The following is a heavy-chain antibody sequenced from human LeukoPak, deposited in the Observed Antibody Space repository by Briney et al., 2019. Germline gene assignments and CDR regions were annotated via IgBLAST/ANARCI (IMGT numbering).Heavy chain of an antibody. J-gene: IGHJ4*02. V-gene: IGHV3-23*01. CDR3: AKDGWLPPFDY. D-gene: IGHD6-19*01. CDR2: ISGSGGST. Sequence: GGSLRLSCAVSGFTFSSYAMSWVRPAPEKGLEWVSAISGSGGSTYYADSVKGRFTISRDNSNKTLYLQMNSLRAEDTAVYYCAKDGWLPPFDYWGQGTLVTVSS. CDR1: GFTFSSYA.